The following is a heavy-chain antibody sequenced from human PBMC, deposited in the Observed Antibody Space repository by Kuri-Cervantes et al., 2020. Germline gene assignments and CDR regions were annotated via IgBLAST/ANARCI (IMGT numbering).Heavy chain of an antibody. CDR3: ARRSGGDY. V-gene: IGHV3-48*01. J-gene: IGHJ4*02. CDR2: ISSSGNSI. D-gene: IGHD1-26*01. Sequence: GESLKISCAASGFTFSSYAMIWVRQAPGKGLEWVSYISSSGNSIYYADSVKGRFTISRDNAKNSLYLLMNSLRAEDTAVYYCARRSGGDYWGQGTLVTVSS. CDR1: GFTFSSYA.